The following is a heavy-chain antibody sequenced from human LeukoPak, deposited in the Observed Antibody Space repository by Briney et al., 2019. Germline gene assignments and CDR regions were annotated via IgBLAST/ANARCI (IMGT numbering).Heavy chain of an antibody. CDR1: GDSVSSNSAA. D-gene: IGHD1-26*01. V-gene: IGHV6-1*01. J-gene: IGHJ6*03. CDR3: ARTLVGASDYYYYYMDV. Sequence: SQTLSLTCAISGDSVSSNSAAWNWIRQSPSRGLEWLGRTYYRSKWYNDYAVSVKSRITINPDTSKNQFSLQLNSVTPEDTAVYYCARTLVGASDYYYYYMDVWGKGTTVTVSS. CDR2: TYYRSKWYN.